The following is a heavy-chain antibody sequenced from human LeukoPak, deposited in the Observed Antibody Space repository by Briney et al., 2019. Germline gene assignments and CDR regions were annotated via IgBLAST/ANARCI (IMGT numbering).Heavy chain of an antibody. J-gene: IGHJ6*02. Sequence: ASVKVSCKASGYTFTGYYMHWVRQAPGQGLEWMGWINPNSGGTNYAQKFQGRVTMTRDTSISTAYMELSRLRSDDTAVYYCARDLVGLAVAGTPPSPQGIYYYGMDVWGQGTTVTVSS. D-gene: IGHD6-19*01. CDR2: INPNSGGT. CDR3: ARDLVGLAVAGTPPSPQGIYYYGMDV. CDR1: GYTFTGYY. V-gene: IGHV1-2*02.